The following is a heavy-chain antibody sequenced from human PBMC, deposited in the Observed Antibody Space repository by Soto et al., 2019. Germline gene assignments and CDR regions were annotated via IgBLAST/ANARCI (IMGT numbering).Heavy chain of an antibody. Sequence: GGSLRLSCAASGFTFSSYSMNWVRQAPGKGLEWVSYISSSSSTIYYADSVKGRFTISRDNAKNSLYLQMNSLRDEDTAVYYCARDLAYSSSWYEVDYWGQGTLVTVSS. V-gene: IGHV3-48*02. D-gene: IGHD6-13*01. CDR2: ISSSSSTI. CDR3: ARDLAYSSSWYEVDY. J-gene: IGHJ4*02. CDR1: GFTFSSYS.